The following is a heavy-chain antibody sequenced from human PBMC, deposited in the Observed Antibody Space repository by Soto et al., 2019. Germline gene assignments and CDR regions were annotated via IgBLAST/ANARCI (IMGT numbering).Heavy chain of an antibody. V-gene: IGHV1-18*01. CDR1: GYAFTTYG. Sequence: QVQLVQSGAEVKKPGASGKVSFQGSGYAFTTYGITWVRQAPGQGLEWMGWISAHNGNTNYAQKLQGRVTVTRDTSTSTAYMELRSLRSDDTAVYYCARGRYGDYWGQGALVTVSS. D-gene: IGHD1-1*01. CDR3: ARGRYGDY. J-gene: IGHJ4*02. CDR2: ISAHNGNT.